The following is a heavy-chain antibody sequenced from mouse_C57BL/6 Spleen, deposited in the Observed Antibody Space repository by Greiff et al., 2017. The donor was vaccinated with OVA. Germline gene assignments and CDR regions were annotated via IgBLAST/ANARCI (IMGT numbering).Heavy chain of an antibody. Sequence: QVQLQQSRPELVKPGASVKLSCKASGYTFTSYWMHWVKPRPGQGLEWIGNINPSNGGTNYNEKFKSKATLTVDKSSSTAYMQLSSLTSEDSAVYYCVVYYHGRRPYATDHSCQGAPVIVSS. CDR1: GYTFTSYW. CDR3: VVYYHGRRPYATDH. V-gene: IGHV1-53*01. J-gene: IGHJ4*01. CDR2: INPSNGGT. D-gene: IGHD1-1*01.